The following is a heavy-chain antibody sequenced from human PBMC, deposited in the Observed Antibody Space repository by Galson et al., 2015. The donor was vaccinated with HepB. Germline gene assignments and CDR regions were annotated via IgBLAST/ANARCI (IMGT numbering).Heavy chain of an antibody. V-gene: IGHV4-59*12. CDR3: ARGAESGTYYSDY. D-gene: IGHD3-3*01. Sequence: LSLTCTVSGGSISSYYWSWIRQPPGKGLEWIGYIYYSGSTNYNPSLKSRVTISVDTSKNQFSLKLSSVTAADTAVYYCARGAESGTYYSDYWGQGTLVTVSS. CDR1: GGSISSYY. J-gene: IGHJ4*02. CDR2: IYYSGST.